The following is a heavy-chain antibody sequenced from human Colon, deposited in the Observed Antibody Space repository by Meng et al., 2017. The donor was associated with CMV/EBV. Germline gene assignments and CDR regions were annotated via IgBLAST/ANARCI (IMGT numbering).Heavy chain of an antibody. CDR3: ARELARGGY. CDR1: GYTFTNFG. CDR2: ISPYNGDT. Sequence: QVQLVQSVDEVKKPGASVKVPCKTSGYTFTNFGISWVRQAPGQGLEWMAYISPYNGDTNYAQRFQGRVALTTDTSTSTVYMELGSLTSDDTAMYYCARELARGGYWGQGTLVTVSS. V-gene: IGHV1-18*01. J-gene: IGHJ4*02.